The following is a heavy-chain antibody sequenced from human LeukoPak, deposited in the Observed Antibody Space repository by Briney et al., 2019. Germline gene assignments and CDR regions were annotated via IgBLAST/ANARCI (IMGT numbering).Heavy chain of an antibody. V-gene: IGHV2-70*11. Sequence: SGPTLVNPTQTLTLTCTFSGFSLSTSGMCVSWIRQSPGKALEWLARIDWDDDKYCSTSLKTRLTISKDSSNNQVVLTLTNMDPAEKETYYCAWMPPYYYDSSGYYDYWRQGTLVTVSS. CDR2: IDWDDDK. J-gene: IGHJ4*02. CDR1: GFSLSTSGMC. CDR3: AWMPPYYYDSSGYYDY. D-gene: IGHD3-22*01.